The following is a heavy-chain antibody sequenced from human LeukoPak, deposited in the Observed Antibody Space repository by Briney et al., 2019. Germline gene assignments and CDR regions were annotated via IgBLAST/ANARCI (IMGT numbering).Heavy chain of an antibody. V-gene: IGHV4-39*01. D-gene: IGHD1-26*01. J-gene: IGHJ4*02. Sequence: SETLSLTCTVSGGSITSSDYPWAWIRQPPGKGLEWIGSVFYTGTTYYNPSLESRLTMSLDTSKKKFSLKLTSVTASDTAVYYCARVFGGNSYLDSWGQGSLVTVSS. CDR1: GGSITSSDYP. CDR3: ARVFGGNSYLDS. CDR2: VFYTGTT.